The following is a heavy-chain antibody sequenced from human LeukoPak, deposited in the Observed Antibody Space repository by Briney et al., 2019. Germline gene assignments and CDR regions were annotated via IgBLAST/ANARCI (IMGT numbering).Heavy chain of an antibody. CDR1: GFTVSSNY. D-gene: IGHD3-10*01. CDR2: ISGSGGST. V-gene: IGHV3-23*01. J-gene: IGHJ4*02. CDR3: AKDLGRITMVRGVITGDY. Sequence: GGSLRLSCAASGFTVSSNYMSWVRQAPGKGLEWVSAISGSGGSTYYADSVKGRFTISRDNSKNTLYLQMNSLRAEDTAVYYCAKDLGRITMVRGVITGDYWGQGTLVTVSS.